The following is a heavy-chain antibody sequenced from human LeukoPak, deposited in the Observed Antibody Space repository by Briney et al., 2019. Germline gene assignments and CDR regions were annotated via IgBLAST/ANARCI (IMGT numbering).Heavy chain of an antibody. Sequence: GGSLRLSCAASGFTFSSYGMHWARQAPGKGLEWVAVIWYDERNKYYTDSVKGRFTISRDNSKNTVYLQMNSLGVEDTAVYYCARGGFSGTFNYFDNWGQGTLVTVSS. D-gene: IGHD1-26*01. V-gene: IGHV3-33*01. J-gene: IGHJ4*02. CDR3: ARGGFSGTFNYFDN. CDR2: IWYDERNK. CDR1: GFTFSSYG.